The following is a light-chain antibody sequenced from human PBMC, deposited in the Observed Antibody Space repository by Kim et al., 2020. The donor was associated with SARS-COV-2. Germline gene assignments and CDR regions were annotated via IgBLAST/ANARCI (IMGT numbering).Light chain of an antibody. J-gene: IGKJ1*01. CDR3: QQYNSYSWT. V-gene: IGKV1-5*01. CDR1: QSISSW. Sequence: ASVGDRVTITCLASQSISSWLAWYQQKPGKAPKLLIYDASSLESGVPSRFSGSGSGTEFTLTISSLQPDDFATYYCQQYNSYSWTFGQGTKVDIK. CDR2: DAS.